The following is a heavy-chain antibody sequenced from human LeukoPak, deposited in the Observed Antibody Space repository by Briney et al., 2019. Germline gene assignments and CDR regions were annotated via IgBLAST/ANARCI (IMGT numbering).Heavy chain of an antibody. J-gene: IGHJ4*02. CDR1: GDSMSSYY. V-gene: IGHV4-59*01. Sequence: SETLSLTCTVSGDSMSSYYWSWLRQAPGKGLEWIGYIYYSGSTNYNPSLKSRVTISVDTSKNQFSLKLSSVTAADTAVYYCARGRGSQGYWGQGTLVTVSS. D-gene: IGHD1-26*01. CDR2: IYYSGST. CDR3: ARGRGSQGY.